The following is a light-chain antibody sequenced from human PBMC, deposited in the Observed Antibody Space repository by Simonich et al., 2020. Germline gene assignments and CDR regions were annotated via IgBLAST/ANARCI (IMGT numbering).Light chain of an antibody. V-gene: IGLV2-8*01. CDR2: EVS. CDR3: SSYAGSNLWV. Sequence: QSALTQPPSASGSPGQSVTISCTGTSSDVGGYNYVPWYQKHPGKAPKLMIYEVSKRPSGVPDRFSGSKSGNTASLTVAGLQAEDEADYYCSSYAGSNLWVFGGGTKLTVL. CDR1: SSDVGGYNY. J-gene: IGLJ3*02.